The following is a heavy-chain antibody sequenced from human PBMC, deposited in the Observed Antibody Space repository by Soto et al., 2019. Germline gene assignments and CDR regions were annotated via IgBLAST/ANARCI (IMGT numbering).Heavy chain of an antibody. CDR1: GYTFTSYD. D-gene: IGHD3-3*01. J-gene: IGHJ6*03. CDR3: AGGPWDFWSGYYTMGV. CDR2: MNPNSGNT. V-gene: IGHV1-8*01. Sequence: ASVKVSCKASGYTFTSYDINWVRQATGQGLEWMGWMNPNSGNTGYAQKFQGRVTMTRNTSISTAYMELSSLRSEDTAVYYCAGGPWDFWSGYYTMGVWGKGTTVTVSS.